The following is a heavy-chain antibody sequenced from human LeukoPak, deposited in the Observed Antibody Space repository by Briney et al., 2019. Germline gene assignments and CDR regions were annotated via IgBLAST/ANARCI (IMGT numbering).Heavy chain of an antibody. CDR1: GFTFSSYW. D-gene: IGHD3-10*01. CDR2: INSDGSST. V-gene: IGHV3-74*01. J-gene: IGHJ6*03. Sequence: GGSLRLSCAASGFTFSSYWMHWVRQAPGKGLVWVSRINSDGSSTSYADSVKGRFTISRDNAKNTLYLQMNSLGAEDTAVYYCARDHRGSGSRYYYYYMDVWGKGTTVTISS. CDR3: ARDHRGSGSRYYYYYMDV.